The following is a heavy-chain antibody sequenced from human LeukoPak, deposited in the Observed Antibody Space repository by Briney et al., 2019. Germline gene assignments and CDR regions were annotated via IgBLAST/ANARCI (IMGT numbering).Heavy chain of an antibody. Sequence: SETLSLTCAVYGGSFSGYYWSWIRQPPGEGLEWIGEINHSGSTNYNPSLKSRVTISVDTSKNQFSLKLSSVTAADTAVYYCARGALSNNRYNWFDPWGQGTLVTVSS. CDR3: ARGALSNNRYNWFDP. V-gene: IGHV4-34*01. D-gene: IGHD1/OR15-1a*01. J-gene: IGHJ5*02. CDR1: GGSFSGYY. CDR2: INHSGST.